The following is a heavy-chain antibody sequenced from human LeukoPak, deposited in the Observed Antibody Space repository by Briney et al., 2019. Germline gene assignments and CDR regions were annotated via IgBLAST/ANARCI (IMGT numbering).Heavy chain of an antibody. CDR2: IKQDGIET. CDR1: GFNSGNYW. J-gene: IGHJ4*02. CDR3: ARYDFWSGYPPH. D-gene: IGHD3-3*01. Sequence: QTGGSLRLSCAASGFNSGNYWMSWVRQAPGQRLEWLANIKQDGIETYYLDSVRGRFTISRDSARNSVYLQMNSLRAEDTAVYYCARYDFWSGYPPHWGQGTLVTVSS. V-gene: IGHV3-7*01.